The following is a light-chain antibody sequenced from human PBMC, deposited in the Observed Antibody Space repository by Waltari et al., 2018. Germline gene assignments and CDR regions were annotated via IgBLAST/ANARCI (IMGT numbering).Light chain of an antibody. V-gene: IGLV2-14*01. Sequence: QSALTQPASVSGSPGQSITISCTGPRSDVGRYNYVAWSQQYPGKAPKLMISEVSNRPSGISNRFSGSKSGNTASLTISGLQAEDEAYYYCSSYTGRSTLLYVFGTGTKVTVL. CDR2: EVS. J-gene: IGLJ1*01. CDR1: RSDVGRYNY. CDR3: SSYTGRSTLLYV.